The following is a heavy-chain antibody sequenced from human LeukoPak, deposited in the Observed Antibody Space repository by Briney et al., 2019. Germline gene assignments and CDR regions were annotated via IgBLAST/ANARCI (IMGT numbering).Heavy chain of an antibody. D-gene: IGHD6-25*01. V-gene: IGHV4-59*11. J-gene: IGHJ5*02. CDR3: ARERVVSDYNWFDP. Sequence: SETLSLTCTVSGVSINSHYLNWIRQPPGKGLEWIGYIYGSGRTNYNPSLKSRVTMSVDTSKSQFSLKLSSVTAADTAVYYCARERVVSDYNWFDPWGQGTLVTVSS. CDR1: GVSINSHY. CDR2: IYGSGRT.